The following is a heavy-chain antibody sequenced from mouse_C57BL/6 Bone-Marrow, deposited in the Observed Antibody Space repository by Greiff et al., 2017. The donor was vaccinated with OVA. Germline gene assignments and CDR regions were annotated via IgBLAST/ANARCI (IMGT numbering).Heavy chain of an antibody. Sequence: QVHVKQSGAELARPGASVKMSCKASGYTFTSYTMHWVKQRPGQGLEWIGYINPSSGYTKYNQKFKDKATLTADKSSSTAYMQLSSLTSEDSAVYYCARKGGQLRPYYYAMDYWGQGTSVTVSS. CDR3: ARKGGQLRPYYYAMDY. J-gene: IGHJ4*01. CDR1: GYTFTSYT. CDR2: INPSSGYT. D-gene: IGHD3-2*02. V-gene: IGHV1-4*01.